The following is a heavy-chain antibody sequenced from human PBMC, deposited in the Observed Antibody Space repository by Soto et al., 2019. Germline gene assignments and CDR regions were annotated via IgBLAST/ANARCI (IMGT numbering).Heavy chain of an antibody. Sequence: SETLSLTCTVSGGSISSYYWSWIRQPPGKGLQWIGNIYNSASTNYNPSLKSRLTISVDTSKNQFSLKLSSVTAADTAVYYCARCGYSYGHGVDYWGQGTLVTVSS. J-gene: IGHJ4*02. CDR2: IYNSAST. CDR1: GGSISSYY. CDR3: ARCGYSYGHGVDY. D-gene: IGHD5-18*01. V-gene: IGHV4-59*01.